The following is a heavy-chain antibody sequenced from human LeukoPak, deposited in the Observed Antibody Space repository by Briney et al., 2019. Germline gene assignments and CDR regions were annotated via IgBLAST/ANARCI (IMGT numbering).Heavy chain of an antibody. CDR3: ARESRDKVSAFDI. CDR1: GFTFSSYW. J-gene: IGHJ3*02. V-gene: IGHV3-74*01. D-gene: IGHD2-15*01. CDR2: IYSDGSST. Sequence: GGSLRLSCAASGFTFSSYWVHWVRQAPGKGLVWVSRIYSDGSSTSYADSVKGRFTISRDNAKNSLYLQMNSLRAEDTAVYYCARESRDKVSAFDIWGQGTMVTVSS.